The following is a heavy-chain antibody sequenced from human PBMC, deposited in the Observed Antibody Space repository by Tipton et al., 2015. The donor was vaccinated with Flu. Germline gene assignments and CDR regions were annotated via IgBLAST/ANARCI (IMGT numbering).Heavy chain of an antibody. J-gene: IGHJ4*02. CDR3: ARGSGSGTYVIFDY. Sequence: TLSLTCTVSGGSISTFFWYWIRQPAGKGLEWIGRIYTTGSTNYNPSLESRVTMSVDTAKNQFSLQLTSVTAADTAMYFCARGSGSGTYVIFDYWGQGTLVTVSS. CDR2: IYTTGST. CDR1: GGSISTFF. D-gene: IGHD3-10*01. V-gene: IGHV4-4*07.